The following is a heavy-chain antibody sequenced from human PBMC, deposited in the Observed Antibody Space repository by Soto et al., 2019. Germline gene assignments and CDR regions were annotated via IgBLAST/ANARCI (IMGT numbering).Heavy chain of an antibody. CDR3: TRENIENSDGLYDAFGI. CDR1: GYTFTDYY. V-gene: IGHV1-2*02. CDR2: MNPKSGGA. Sequence: ASVKVSCKTSGYTFTDYYTHWVRQAPGQGLERMGWMNPKSGGAYFAQKFQGRVTLTRDTSIGTAYIEVNSLTSDDTAVYFCTRENIENSDGLYDAFGIWGQGTTVTVSS. D-gene: IGHD5-18*01. J-gene: IGHJ3*02.